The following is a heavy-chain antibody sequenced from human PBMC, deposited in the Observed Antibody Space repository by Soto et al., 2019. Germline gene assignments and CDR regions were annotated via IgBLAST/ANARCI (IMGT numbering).Heavy chain of an antibody. V-gene: IGHV1-8*01. J-gene: IGHJ4*02. Sequence: QVQLVQSGAEVKQPGASVKVSCKASGYTFTSYHITWVRQATGQGLEWMGWMNPDGGDTGYAQKFQGRVTMTRNTSISTAYMVLSSLNSEDTAVYYCARGGGAAPWRRVDYWGQGSLVTVSS. CDR2: MNPDGGDT. CDR3: ARGGGAAPWRRVDY. CDR1: GYTFTSYH. D-gene: IGHD3-16*01.